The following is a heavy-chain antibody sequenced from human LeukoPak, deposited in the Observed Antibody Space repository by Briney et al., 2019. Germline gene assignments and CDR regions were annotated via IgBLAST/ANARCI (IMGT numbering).Heavy chain of an antibody. CDR1: GYTLTELS. CDR2: FDPENGET. V-gene: IGHV1-24*01. CDR3: ATIDGHYDSSGY. D-gene: IGHD3-22*01. Sequence: ASVKVSCKVSGYTLTELSMHWVRQAPGKGLEWMGGFDPENGETIYAQKFQGRVTMTEDTSTDTAYMELSSLRSEDTAVYYCATIDGHYDSSGYWGQGTLVTVSS. J-gene: IGHJ4*02.